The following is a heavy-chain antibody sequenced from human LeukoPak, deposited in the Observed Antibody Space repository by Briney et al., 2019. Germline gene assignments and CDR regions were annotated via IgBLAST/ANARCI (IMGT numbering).Heavy chain of an antibody. Sequence: PGWSLRLSWAASGFTFSRYAMHWVRQAPGKGLEWVAGISYDGSNKYYADSVKGRLTISTDNCKNTLYLQMTSLTADDTAVYYCAREGTHYDILTGYYYAYYFDYWGQGTLVIVSS. J-gene: IGHJ4*02. CDR2: ISYDGSNK. D-gene: IGHD3-9*01. CDR3: AREGTHYDILTGYYYAYYFDY. V-gene: IGHV3-30-3*01. CDR1: GFTFSRYA.